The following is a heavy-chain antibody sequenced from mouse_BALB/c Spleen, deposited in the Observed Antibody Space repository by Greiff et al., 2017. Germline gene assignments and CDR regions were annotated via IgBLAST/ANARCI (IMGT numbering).Heavy chain of an antibody. CDR2: ILPGSGST. Sequence: QVQLQQSGAELMKPGASVKISCKATGYTFSSYWIEWVKQRPGHGLEWIGEILPGSGSTNYNEKFKGKATFTADTSSNTAYMQLSSLTSEDSAVYYCARSSSLLRLHYAMDYWGQGTSVTVSS. CDR3: ARSSSLLRLHYAMDY. D-gene: IGHD1-2*01. V-gene: IGHV1-9*01. J-gene: IGHJ4*01. CDR1: GYTFSSYW.